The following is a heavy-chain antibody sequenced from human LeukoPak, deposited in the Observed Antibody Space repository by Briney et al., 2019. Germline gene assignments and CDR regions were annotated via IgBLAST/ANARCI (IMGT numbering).Heavy chain of an antibody. CDR2: INPSGGST. V-gene: IGHV1-46*01. CDR1: GFTFSSYA. D-gene: IGHD2-2*01. CDR3: ATSGYCSSTSCYRYYYYGMDV. J-gene: IGHJ6*02. Sequence: GRSLRLSCAASGFTFSSYAMHWVRQAPGQGLEWMGIINPSGGSTSYAQKFQGRVTMTRDTSTSTVYMELSSLRSEDTAVYYCATSGYCSSTSCYRYYYYGMDVWGQGTTVTVSS.